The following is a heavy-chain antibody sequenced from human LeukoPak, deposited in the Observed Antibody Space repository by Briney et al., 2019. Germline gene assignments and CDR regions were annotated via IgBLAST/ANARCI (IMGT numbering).Heavy chain of an antibody. J-gene: IGHJ3*02. CDR2: IYSGSNT. CDR1: GFSVSSNY. D-gene: IGHD2-8*02. Sequence: GGSLRLSCAVSGFSVSSNYMSWVRQAPGKGLEGVSLIYSGSNTYYADSVKGRFSISRDNSKNTVYLQMNSLRVEDTAVYYCAGAWSRVDGFDIWGQGTMVTVSS. V-gene: IGHV3-66*01. CDR3: AGAWSRVDGFDI.